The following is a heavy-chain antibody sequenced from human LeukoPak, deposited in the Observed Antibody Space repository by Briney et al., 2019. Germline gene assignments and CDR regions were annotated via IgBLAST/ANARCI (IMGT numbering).Heavy chain of an antibody. Sequence: SETLSLTCTVSGGSISSGDYYWSWIRQPPGKGLEWIGYIYYSGSTYYNPSLKSRVTISVDTSKNQFSLKLSSVTAADTAVYYCARVEQQLGYYYYGMDVWGQGTTVTVSS. CDR3: ARVEQQLGYYYYGMDV. J-gene: IGHJ6*02. V-gene: IGHV4-30-4*01. CDR1: GGSISSGDYY. D-gene: IGHD6-13*01. CDR2: IYYSGST.